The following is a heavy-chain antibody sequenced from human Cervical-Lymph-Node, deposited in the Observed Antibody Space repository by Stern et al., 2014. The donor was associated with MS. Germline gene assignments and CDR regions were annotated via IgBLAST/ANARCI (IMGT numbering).Heavy chain of an antibody. Sequence: EVQLVESGGGLVQPGGSLRLSCAASGFTFATYSMSWVRQTPGKGLEWVANIKQDGSEKYYVDSVRGRFTISRDNANNSLSLQLSSLRAEDTAMYYCVRPRAGYAFGYLDDAFDVWGQGTVVTVSS. D-gene: IGHD5-18*01. CDR1: GFTFATYS. V-gene: IGHV3-7*01. CDR2: IKQDGSEK. CDR3: VRPRAGYAFGYLDDAFDV. J-gene: IGHJ3*01.